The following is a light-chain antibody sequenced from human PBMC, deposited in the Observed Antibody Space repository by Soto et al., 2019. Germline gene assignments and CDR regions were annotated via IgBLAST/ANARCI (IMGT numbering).Light chain of an antibody. V-gene: IGKV1-39*01. J-gene: IGKJ2*01. CDR1: QSISSY. Sequence: DFQMTQSPSSLSASVGDGVTITCRATQSISSYLNWYQQKPGKAPKLLIYAASSLQSGVPSRFSGSGSGTDFTLTINSLQPEDFATYYCQQSYSTPYTFGQGTKLEIK. CDR2: AAS. CDR3: QQSYSTPYT.